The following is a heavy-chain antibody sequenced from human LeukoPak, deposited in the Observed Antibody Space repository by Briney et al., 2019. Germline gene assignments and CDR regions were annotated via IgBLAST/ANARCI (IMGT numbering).Heavy chain of an antibody. Sequence: PSETLSLTCAVSGYSISSGYYWGWIRQPPGKGLEWIGSIYHSGSTYYNPSLNSRVTISVDTSKNQFSLKLSSVTAADTAVYYCARRKGTYLDYWGQGTLVTVSS. J-gene: IGHJ4*02. CDR1: GYSISSGYY. V-gene: IGHV4-38-2*01. CDR2: IYHSGST. D-gene: IGHD1-1*01. CDR3: ARRKGTYLDY.